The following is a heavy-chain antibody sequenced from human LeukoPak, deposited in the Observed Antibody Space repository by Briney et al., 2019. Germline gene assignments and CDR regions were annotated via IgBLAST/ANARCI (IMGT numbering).Heavy chain of an antibody. CDR1: GFTFSSYS. Sequence: GGSLRLSCAASGFTFSSYSMNWVRQAPGKGLEWVSSISSSSSYIYYADSVKGRFTISRDNAKNSLYLQMNSLRAEDTAVYYCARDLADYYDSGGYYEGYWGQGTLVPVSS. D-gene: IGHD3-22*01. CDR2: ISSSSSYI. V-gene: IGHV3-21*01. CDR3: ARDLADYYDSGGYYEGY. J-gene: IGHJ4*02.